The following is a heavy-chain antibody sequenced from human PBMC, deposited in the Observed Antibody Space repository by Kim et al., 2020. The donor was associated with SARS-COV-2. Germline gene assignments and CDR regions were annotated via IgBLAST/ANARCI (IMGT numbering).Heavy chain of an antibody. CDR1: GYTFTSAY. Sequence: ASVKVSCRASGYTFTSAYIHWVRQAPGHGLEWMGMVNPSGDSPTYAPKFQGRVTMTSDTSTGTVYMELSSLRSEDTTVYYCARDREVTDYSYYGLDVWGQGTTVHVSS. CDR2: VNPSGDSP. V-gene: IGHV1-46*01. CDR3: ARDREVTDYSYYGLDV. D-gene: IGHD2-21*02. J-gene: IGHJ6*02.